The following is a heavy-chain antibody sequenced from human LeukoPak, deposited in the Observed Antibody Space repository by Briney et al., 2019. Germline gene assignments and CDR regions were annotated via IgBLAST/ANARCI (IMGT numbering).Heavy chain of an antibody. D-gene: IGHD6-25*01. CDR1: GGSFSGYY. Sequence: PSETLSLTCAVYGGSFSGYYWSWIRQPPGKGLEWIGEINHSGSTNYNPSLKSRVTISVDTSKNQFSLKLSSVAAADTAVYYCARASAADYFGYWGQGTLVTVSS. CDR3: ARASAADYFGY. CDR2: INHSGST. J-gene: IGHJ4*02. V-gene: IGHV4-34*01.